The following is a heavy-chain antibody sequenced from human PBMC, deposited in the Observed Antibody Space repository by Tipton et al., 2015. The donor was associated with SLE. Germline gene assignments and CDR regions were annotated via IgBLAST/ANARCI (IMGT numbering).Heavy chain of an antibody. V-gene: IGHV4-59*12. CDR3: ARDMRGGLFFDY. CDR1: GVSIGSYY. Sequence: TLFLTCSVSGVSIGSYYWSWIRQPPGKGLEWIGYIHYSGSTNYNPSLESRVTMSVDTSNNQFSLRLSSVTAADTAVYYCARDMRGGLFFDYWGQGTLVTVSS. CDR2: IHYSGST. D-gene: IGHD2-15*01. J-gene: IGHJ4*02.